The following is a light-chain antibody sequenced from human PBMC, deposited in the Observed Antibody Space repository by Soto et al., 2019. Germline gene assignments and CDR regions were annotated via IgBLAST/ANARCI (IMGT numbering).Light chain of an antibody. Sequence: AIPMTQFPSSLSDSVGDRVTITCRASQGIRNDLGWYQQKSGKAPKLLIFGASTLQSGVPSRFSGSGSGTDFTLTISSLQPEDFATYYCLHDYNYPYTFGQGTKVEIK. CDR1: QGIRND. V-gene: IGKV1-6*01. CDR2: GAS. CDR3: LHDYNYPYT. J-gene: IGKJ2*01.